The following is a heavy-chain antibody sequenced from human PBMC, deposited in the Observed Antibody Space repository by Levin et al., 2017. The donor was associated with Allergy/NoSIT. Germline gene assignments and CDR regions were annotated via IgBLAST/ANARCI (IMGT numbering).Heavy chain of an antibody. CDR2: IYYDGSA. V-gene: IGHV4-39*07. D-gene: IGHD2/OR15-2a*01. J-gene: IGHJ6*02. CDR3: AGEPNSPYYYHYGLDV. CDR1: GGSISDDSYY. Sequence: GSLRLSCTVSGGSISDDSYYWAWVRQPPGKGLEWVGSIYYDGSAYYNPSLKTRLTISVDTSKNQFSLRVNSVTAADTAVYYCAGEPNSPYYYHYGLDVWGPGYPGHRLL.